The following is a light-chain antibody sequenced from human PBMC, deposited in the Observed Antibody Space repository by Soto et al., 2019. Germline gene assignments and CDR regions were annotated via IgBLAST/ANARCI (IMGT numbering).Light chain of an antibody. Sequence: SVLTQPPSVSGAPGQRVTISCTGSGSNIGAGYDVHWYQQLPGRAPKLLIYGNTNRPSGVPDRFSGSKSGTSASLAITGLQAEDEADYYCLSFDSSLSVVFGGGTQLTVL. CDR3: LSFDSSLSVV. V-gene: IGLV1-40*01. CDR1: GSNIGAGYD. CDR2: GNT. J-gene: IGLJ2*01.